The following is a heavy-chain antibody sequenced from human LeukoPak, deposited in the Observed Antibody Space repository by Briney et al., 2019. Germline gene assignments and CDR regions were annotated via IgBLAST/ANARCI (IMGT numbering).Heavy chain of an antibody. CDR1: GFTLSSYA. D-gene: IGHD3-10*01. Sequence: GGSLRLSCAASGFTLSSYAMSWVRQAPGKGLEWVSSISASGGSTNYADSVKGRFTISRDNSKNTVYLPMNSLRAEDTAAYYCAKVMKGSERLTMVRGVIIKTAGLYYMDVWGKGTTVTVSS. J-gene: IGHJ6*03. CDR3: AKVMKGSERLTMVRGVIIKTAGLYYMDV. V-gene: IGHV3-23*01. CDR2: ISASGGST.